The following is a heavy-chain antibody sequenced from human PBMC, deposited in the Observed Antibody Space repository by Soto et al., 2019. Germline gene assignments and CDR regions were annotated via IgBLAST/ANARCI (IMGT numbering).Heavy chain of an antibody. CDR1: GGSISSTNYY. D-gene: IGHD6-13*01. CDR2: IYYTGST. J-gene: IGHJ4*02. CDR3: TRLGAAGTAFDY. V-gene: IGHV4-39*02. Sequence: LSLTCTVSGGSISSTNYYWGWIRQPPGKGLEWIGTIYYTGSTYYNPSLKSRVTISVDTSKNHFSLKLTSVTAADTAVYYCTRLGAAGTAFDYWGQGTLVTVSS.